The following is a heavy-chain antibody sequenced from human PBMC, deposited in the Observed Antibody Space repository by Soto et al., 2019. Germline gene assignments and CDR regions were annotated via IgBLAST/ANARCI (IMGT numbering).Heavy chain of an antibody. Sequence: PGESLKISCEASGYNFNKYWIAWVRQMPGRGLEWMGIIYPGDSETRYNPSFQGQVTLSADTSLNTTYLQWTSLKASDTAMYFCARRGKEDYYYAIDVWGQGTTVTVSS. CDR2: IYPGDSET. CDR3: ARRGKEDYYYAIDV. J-gene: IGHJ6*02. V-gene: IGHV5-51*01. CDR1: GYNFNKYW.